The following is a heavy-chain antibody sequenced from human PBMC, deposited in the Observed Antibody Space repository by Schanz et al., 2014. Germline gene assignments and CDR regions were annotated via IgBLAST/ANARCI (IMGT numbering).Heavy chain of an antibody. CDR1: GFTFSRSG. CDR3: ARTTNPFNFDSWPYLDY. Sequence: QVQLVESGGGLVQPGRSLRLSCAASGFTFSRSGMHWVRQAPGKGLEWVAIIWFDGSNKYYADSVKGRFTISRDNSKNTLYLQMNSLRAEDTAVYYCARTTNPFNFDSWPYLDYWGQGTLVTVSS. D-gene: IGHD3-9*01. J-gene: IGHJ4*02. V-gene: IGHV3-33*01. CDR2: IWFDGSNK.